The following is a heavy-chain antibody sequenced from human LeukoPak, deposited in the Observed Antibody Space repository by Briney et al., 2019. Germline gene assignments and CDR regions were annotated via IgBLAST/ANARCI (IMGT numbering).Heavy chain of an antibody. CDR2: ISWNSGSI. CDR1: GFSFTNYA. D-gene: IGHD3-22*01. J-gene: IGHJ4*02. CDR3: AKDMGITMKRGNFDY. V-gene: IGHV3-9*01. Sequence: SLRLSCAASGFSFTNYAMHWVRQAPGKGLEWVSGISWNSGSIGYADSVKGRFTISRDNAKNSLYLQMNSLRAEDTALYYCAKDMGITMKRGNFDYWGQGTLVTVSS.